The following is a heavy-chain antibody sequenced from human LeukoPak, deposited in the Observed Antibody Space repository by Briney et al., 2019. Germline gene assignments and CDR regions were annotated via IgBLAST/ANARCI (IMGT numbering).Heavy chain of an antibody. CDR2: ISDSGGST. CDR1: GFTFSSYA. Sequence: GGSLRLSCAASGFTFSSYALSWVRQAPGKGLEWASAISDSGGSTYYADSVKGRFTISRDNSKNTLYLQMNSLRAEDTAVYYCATYDFWSGYGVGYWGQGTLVTVSS. CDR3: ATYDFWSGYGVGY. V-gene: IGHV3-23*01. D-gene: IGHD3-3*01. J-gene: IGHJ4*02.